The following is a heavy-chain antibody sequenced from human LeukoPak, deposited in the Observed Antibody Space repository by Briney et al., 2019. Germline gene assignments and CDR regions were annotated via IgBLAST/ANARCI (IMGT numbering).Heavy chain of an antibody. D-gene: IGHD3-22*01. J-gene: IGHJ5*02. CDR1: GYTLTELS. CDR2: FDPEDGET. CDR3: ATGVSRGSNYYDSSGYYTA. V-gene: IGHV1-24*01. Sequence: ASVKVSCKVSGYTLTELSMHWVRQAPGKGLEWMGGFDPEDGETIYAQKFQGRVTMTEDTSTDTAYMELSSLRSEDTAVYYCATGVSRGSNYYDSSGYYTAWGQGTLVTVSS.